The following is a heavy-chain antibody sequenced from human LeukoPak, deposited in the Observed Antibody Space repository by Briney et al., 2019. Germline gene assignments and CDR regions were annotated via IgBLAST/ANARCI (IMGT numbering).Heavy chain of an antibody. D-gene: IGHD5-18*01. CDR3: ARVLEGGYSYGYLY. Sequence: AGGSLRLSCAASGFTFSSSWMTWVRQAPGKGLEWVASMNEDGGEIHYVDSVKGRFTISRDNAKNSLYLQMNSLRAEDTAVYYCARVLEGGYSYGYLYWGQGTLATVSS. V-gene: IGHV3-7*01. J-gene: IGHJ4*02. CDR1: GFTFSSSW. CDR2: MNEDGGEI.